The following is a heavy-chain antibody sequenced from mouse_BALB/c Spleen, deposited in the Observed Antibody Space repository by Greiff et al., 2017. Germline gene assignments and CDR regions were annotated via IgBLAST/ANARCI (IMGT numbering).Heavy chain of an antibody. V-gene: IGHV3-2*02. CDR2: ISYSGST. CDR3: ARLDYRYGFAY. D-gene: IGHD2-14*01. CDR1: GYSITSDYA. Sequence: EVKLQESGPGLVKPSQSLSLTCTVTGYSITSDYAWNWIRQFPGNKLEWMGYISYSGSTSYNPSLKSRISITRDTSKNQFFLQLNSVTTEDTATYYCARLDYRYGFAYWGQGTLVTVSA. J-gene: IGHJ3*01.